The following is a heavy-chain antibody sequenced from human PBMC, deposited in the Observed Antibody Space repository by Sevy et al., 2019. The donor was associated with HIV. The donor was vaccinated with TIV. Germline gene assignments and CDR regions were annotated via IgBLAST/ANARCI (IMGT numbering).Heavy chain of an antibody. D-gene: IGHD6-13*01. J-gene: IGHJ4*02. CDR3: AKERPNTSSWIFDY. CDR1: GFTFSIFA. V-gene: IGHV3-23*01. Sequence: GGSLRLSCAASGFTFSIFAMSWVRQAPGKGLEWVSGISGGSDDSYYADSVRGRFTISRDSSKNTLYMQMSGLRAEETAIYYCAKERPNTSSWIFDYWGQGTLVTVSS. CDR2: ISGGSDDS.